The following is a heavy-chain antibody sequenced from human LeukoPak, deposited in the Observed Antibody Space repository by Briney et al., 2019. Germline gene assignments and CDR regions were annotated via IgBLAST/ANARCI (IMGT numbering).Heavy chain of an antibody. CDR3: ARVSDYYDSSGYYYYPFDY. Sequence: PSETLSLTCTDPGGSISSYYWSWIRQPPRKGLEWSGHIYYSGSTNYNPSLKSRVTISVDTSKNQFSLKLSSVTAADTAVYYCARVSDYYDSSGYYYYPFDYWGQGTLVTVSS. J-gene: IGHJ4*02. V-gene: IGHV4-59*01. D-gene: IGHD3-22*01. CDR2: IYYSGST. CDR1: GGSISSYY.